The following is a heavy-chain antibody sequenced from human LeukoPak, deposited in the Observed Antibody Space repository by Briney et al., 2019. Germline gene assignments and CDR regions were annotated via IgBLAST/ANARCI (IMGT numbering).Heavy chain of an antibody. CDR3: ASVPRTSRPLDY. J-gene: IGHJ4*02. V-gene: IGHV4-34*01. CDR1: GGSFSGYY. Sequence: PSETLSLTCAVYGGSFSGYYWSWIRQPPGKGLEWIGEINHSGSTNYNPSLKSRVTISVDTSKNQFSLNLSSVTAADTAVYYCASVPRTSRPLDYWGQGTLVTVSS. D-gene: IGHD2-2*01. CDR2: INHSGST.